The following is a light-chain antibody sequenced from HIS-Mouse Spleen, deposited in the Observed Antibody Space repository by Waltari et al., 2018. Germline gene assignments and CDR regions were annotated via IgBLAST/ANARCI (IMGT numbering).Light chain of an antibody. Sequence: SYELTQPPSVSVSPGQTARITCSGDALPKQYAYWYQQKPGQAPVLVIYKDSERPSGCPDRFSGSSSGTTVTLTISGVQAEDEADYYCQSADSSGTYVFGTGTKVTVL. CDR2: KDS. J-gene: IGLJ1*01. V-gene: IGLV3-25*03. CDR3: QSADSSGTYV. CDR1: ALPKQY.